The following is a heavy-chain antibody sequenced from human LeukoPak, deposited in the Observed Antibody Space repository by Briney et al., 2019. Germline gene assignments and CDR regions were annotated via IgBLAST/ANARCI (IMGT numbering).Heavy chain of an antibody. CDR1: GFSLSSYS. D-gene: IGHD3-9*01. J-gene: IGHJ6*02. CDR3: ARDGHGDGFLTGYSYFGMDV. Sequence: GGSLRLSCAASGFSLSSYSMNWVRQAPGKGLERVSSITISSNFIYYADSVKGRFTISRDNAKSSLFLQMNSLRAEDTAVYFCARDGHGDGFLTGYSYFGMDVWGQGTTVTVSS. V-gene: IGHV3-21*01. CDR2: ITISSNFI.